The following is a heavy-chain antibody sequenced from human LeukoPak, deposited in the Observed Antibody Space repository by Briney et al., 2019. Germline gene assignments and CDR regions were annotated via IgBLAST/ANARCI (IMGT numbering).Heavy chain of an antibody. J-gene: IGHJ4*02. CDR2: IYSGGST. Sequence: GGSLRLSCAASGFTVSSNYMSWVRQAPGEGLEWVSVIYSGGSTYYADSVKGRFTISRGNSKNTLYLQLNSLRAEDTAVYYCARDMTTVTTGDYWGQGTLVTVSS. V-gene: IGHV3-66*01. D-gene: IGHD4-17*01. CDR3: ARDMTTVTTGDY. CDR1: GFTVSSNY.